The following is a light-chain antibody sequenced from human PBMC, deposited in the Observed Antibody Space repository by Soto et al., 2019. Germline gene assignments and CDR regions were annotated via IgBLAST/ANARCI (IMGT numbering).Light chain of an antibody. CDR3: QQRQYWPPIT. V-gene: IGKV3-11*01. J-gene: IGKJ5*01. CDR1: QSVYNN. Sequence: EIVMTQSPATLSVSPGERATLSCRASQSVYNNLAWYQQKPGQAPRLLIYDASNRAAGIPARFSGSGSGTDFTLTISSLEPEDFAIYYCQQRQYWPPITFGQGTRLEIK. CDR2: DAS.